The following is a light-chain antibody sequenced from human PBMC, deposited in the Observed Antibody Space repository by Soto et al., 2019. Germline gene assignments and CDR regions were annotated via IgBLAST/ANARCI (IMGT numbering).Light chain of an antibody. CDR1: SSDIGSYNY. Sequence: QSALTQPRSVSGSPGQSVTISCTGTSSDIGSYNYVSWYQQHPGKAPKLVIYDVNKRPSGVPDRFSASKSGNTASLTISGLQAEDEADYYCCSYAGSYPYVFGTGTKLTVL. CDR3: CSYAGSYPYV. J-gene: IGLJ1*01. CDR2: DVN. V-gene: IGLV2-11*01.